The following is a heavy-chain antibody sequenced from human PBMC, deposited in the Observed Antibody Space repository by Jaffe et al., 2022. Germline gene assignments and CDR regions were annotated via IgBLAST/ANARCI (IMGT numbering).Heavy chain of an antibody. Sequence: QVQLQESGPGLVKPSETLSLTCAVSGYSISSGYYWGWIRQPPGKGLEWIGSIYHSGSTYYNPSLKSRVTISVDTSKNQFSLKLSSVTAADTAVYYCARTYGDYWGSTGYWGQGTLVTVSS. CDR2: IYHSGST. CDR1: GYSISSGYY. D-gene: IGHD4-17*01. CDR3: ARTYGDYWGSTGY. V-gene: IGHV4-38-2*01. J-gene: IGHJ4*02.